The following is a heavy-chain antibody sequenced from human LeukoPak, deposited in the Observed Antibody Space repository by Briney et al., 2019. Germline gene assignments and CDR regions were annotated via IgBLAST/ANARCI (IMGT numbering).Heavy chain of an antibody. Sequence: PSETLSLTCAVYGGSFSGYYWSWIRQPPRKGLEWIGEINHSGSTNYNPSLKSRVTISVDTSKNQFSLKLSSVTAADTAVYYCARGCPWFDPWGQGTLVTVSS. J-gene: IGHJ5*02. V-gene: IGHV4-34*01. CDR3: ARGCPWFDP. CDR1: GGSFSGYY. CDR2: INHSGST.